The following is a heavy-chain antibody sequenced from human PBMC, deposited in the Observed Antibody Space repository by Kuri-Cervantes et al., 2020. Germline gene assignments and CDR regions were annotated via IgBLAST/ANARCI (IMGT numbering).Heavy chain of an antibody. V-gene: IGHV1-18*04. D-gene: IGHD3-3*01. CDR2: ISAYNGNT. CDR3: ASKSLSERLWYFDL. Sequence: ASVKVSCKASGYTFTGYYMHWVRQAPGQGLEWMGWISAYNGNTNYAQKLQGRVTMTTDTSTSTAYMELSSLRSEDTAVYYCASKSLSERLWYFDLWGRGTLVTVSS. CDR1: GYTFTGYY. J-gene: IGHJ2*01.